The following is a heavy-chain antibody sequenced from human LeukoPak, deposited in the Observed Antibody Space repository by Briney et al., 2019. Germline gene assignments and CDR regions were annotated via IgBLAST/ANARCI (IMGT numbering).Heavy chain of an antibody. CDR2: IYHNGNT. D-gene: IGHD6-6*01. V-gene: IGHV4-38-2*02. CDR1: GYSISSGYY. J-gene: IGHJ3*02. Sequence: SETLSLTCAVSGYSISSGYYWGWIRQPPGEGLEWIGSIYHNGNTYYNPSLKSRVTISVDTSKNQFSLKLSSVTAADTAVSYCAREYSSSSRAFDIWGQGTMVTVSS. CDR3: AREYSSSSRAFDI.